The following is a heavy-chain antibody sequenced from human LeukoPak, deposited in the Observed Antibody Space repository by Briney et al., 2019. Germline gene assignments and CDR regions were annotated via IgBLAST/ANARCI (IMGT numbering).Heavy chain of an antibody. CDR3: ARLGYCTNGVCYTVDY. J-gene: IGHJ4*02. V-gene: IGHV3-21*01. CDR1: GFTFSSYS. D-gene: IGHD2-8*01. Sequence: GGSLRLSCAASGFTFSSYSMNWVRQAPGKGLEWVSSISSSSSYIYYADSVNGRFTISRDNAKNSLYLQMNSLRAEDTAVYYCARLGYCTNGVCYTVDYWGQGTLVTVSS. CDR2: ISSSSSYI.